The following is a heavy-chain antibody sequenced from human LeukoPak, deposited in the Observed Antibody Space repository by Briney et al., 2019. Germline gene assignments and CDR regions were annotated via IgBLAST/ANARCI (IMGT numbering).Heavy chain of an antibody. CDR2: IFSSGNN. V-gene: IGHV4-61*02. D-gene: IGHD2-2*01. Sequence: SETLSLTCTVSGGSMSSGTYYWSWIRQPAGKGLEYIGRIFSSGNNNYNPSLKSRITMSTDTSKNQFSLNLSSVTAADSAVYYCASFCASTTCYNDGTNLAFWGQGTLVTVSS. J-gene: IGHJ4*02. CDR1: GGSMSSGTYY. CDR3: ASFCASTTCYNDGTNLAF.